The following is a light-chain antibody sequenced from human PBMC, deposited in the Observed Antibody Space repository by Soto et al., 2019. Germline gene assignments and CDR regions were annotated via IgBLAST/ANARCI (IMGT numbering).Light chain of an antibody. Sequence: QSALTQPRSVSGSPGQSVTISCTGTGSDVGGYNYVSWYQQHPGKAPKLLIYDVSKRPSGVPDRFSGSKSGNTASLTISGLQADDETDYYCCSYAGSYTWVFGGGTKLTVL. J-gene: IGLJ3*02. CDR1: GSDVGGYNY. CDR3: CSYAGSYTWV. V-gene: IGLV2-11*01. CDR2: DVS.